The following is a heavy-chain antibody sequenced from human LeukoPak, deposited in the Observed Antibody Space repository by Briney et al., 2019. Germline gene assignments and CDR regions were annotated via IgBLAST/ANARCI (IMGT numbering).Heavy chain of an antibody. V-gene: IGHV3-48*04. D-gene: IGHD5-18*01. J-gene: IGHJ4*02. CDR2: ISSSGSTI. CDR1: GFTFSSYS. Sequence: GGSLRLSCAASGFTFSSYSMNWVRQAPGKGLERVSYISSSGSTIDYADSEKGRFTISRDNAKNSLYLQMNSPRAEDTAVYYCSRLRGYSYGYGDYWGQGTLVTVSS. CDR3: SRLRGYSYGYGDY.